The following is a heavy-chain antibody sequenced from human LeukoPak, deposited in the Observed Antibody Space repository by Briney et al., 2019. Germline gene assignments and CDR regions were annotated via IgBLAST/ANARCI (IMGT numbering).Heavy chain of an antibody. V-gene: IGHV1-18*01. J-gene: IGHJ4*02. CDR3: ARGDGTGTTWLDYFDY. CDR1: GYTFTSYG. D-gene: IGHD1-1*01. CDR2: ISAYNGNT. Sequence: ASVKVSCKASGYTFTSYGISWVRQAPGQGREWMGWISAYNGNTNYAQKLQGRVTMTTDTSTSTAYMELRSLRSDDTAVYYCARGDGTGTTWLDYFDYWGQGTLVTVSS.